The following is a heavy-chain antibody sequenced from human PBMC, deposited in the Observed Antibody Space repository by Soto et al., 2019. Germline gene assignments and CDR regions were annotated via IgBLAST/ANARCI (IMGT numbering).Heavy chain of an antibody. Sequence: VASVKVSCKASGYTFSSYAMHWVRQAPGQRLEWMGWINAGNGNTKYSQKFQGRVTITRDTSASTAYMELSSLTSEDTALYYCARDLWLGESFRYYFDYWAQGTLVTVSS. J-gene: IGHJ4*02. CDR1: GYTFSSYA. V-gene: IGHV1-3*01. CDR3: ARDLWLGESFRYYFDY. D-gene: IGHD3-10*01. CDR2: INAGNGNT.